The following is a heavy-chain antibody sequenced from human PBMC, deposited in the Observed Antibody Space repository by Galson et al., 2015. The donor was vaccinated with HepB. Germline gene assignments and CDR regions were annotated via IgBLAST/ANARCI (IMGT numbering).Heavy chain of an antibody. J-gene: IGHJ6*02. CDR3: AKGGESGTPDLYYYSYGMDV. V-gene: IGHV3-23*01. CDR2: IDGSGGGA. Sequence: SLRLSCAASGLTFRNFAMSWVRQAPGKGLDWVSAIDGSGGGAYFADPAEGRVTLSRDNSQNNPYFCIGSPRAEDTAVYYCAKGGESGTPDLYYYSYGMDVWGHGTTVIVS. D-gene: IGHD1-26*01. CDR1: GLTFRNFA.